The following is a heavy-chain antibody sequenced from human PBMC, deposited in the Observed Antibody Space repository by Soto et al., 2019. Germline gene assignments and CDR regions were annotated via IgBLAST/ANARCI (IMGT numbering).Heavy chain of an antibody. CDR3: ARTPVDTAMVTLNSYYYYGMDV. V-gene: IGHV3-33*01. Sequence: QPGGSLRLSCAASGFTFSSYGMHWVRQAPGKGLEWVAVIWYDGSNKYYADSVKGRFTISRDNSKNTLYLQMNSLRAEDTAVYYCARTPVDTAMVTLNSYYYYGMDVWGQGTTVTVSS. CDR1: GFTFSSYG. J-gene: IGHJ6*02. CDR2: IWYDGSNK. D-gene: IGHD5-18*01.